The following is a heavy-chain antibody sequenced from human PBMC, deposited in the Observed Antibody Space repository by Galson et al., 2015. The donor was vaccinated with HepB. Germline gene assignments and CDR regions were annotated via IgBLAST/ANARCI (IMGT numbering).Heavy chain of an antibody. CDR3: ARSYYGESLYYHYYYMDV. D-gene: IGHD2/OR15-2a*01. Sequence: SVKVSCKASGYTFTSYGISWVRQAPGQGLEWMGWISAYNGNTNYAQKLQGRVTMTTDTSTSTAYMELRSLRSDDTAVYYCARSYYGESLYYHYYYMDVWGKGTTVTVSS. CDR1: GYTFTSYG. J-gene: IGHJ6*03. V-gene: IGHV1-18*01. CDR2: ISAYNGNT.